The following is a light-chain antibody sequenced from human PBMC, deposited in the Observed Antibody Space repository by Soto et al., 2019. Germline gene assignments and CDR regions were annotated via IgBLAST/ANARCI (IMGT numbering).Light chain of an antibody. CDR2: DAS. J-gene: IGKJ1*01. V-gene: IGKV1-5*01. CDR3: QQYDSYSWT. Sequence: DIQMTQSPSTLSASAGDTVTITCWASQSISTFLAWYQQKPGKAPKLLIFDASSLKSGVPSRFSGSGSGTEFTLTISSLQPDDFATYYCQQYDSYSWTFGQGTKVDIK. CDR1: QSISTF.